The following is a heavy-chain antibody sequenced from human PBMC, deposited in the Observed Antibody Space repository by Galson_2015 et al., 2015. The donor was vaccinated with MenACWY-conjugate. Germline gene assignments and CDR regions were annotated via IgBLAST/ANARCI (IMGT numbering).Heavy chain of an antibody. CDR3: ARKRGDTSSRFYSDY. V-gene: IGHV7-4-1*02. CDR2: INTNTGNP. Sequence: SVKVSCKASGYTFTDYPINWVRQAPGQGLEWMGWINTNTGNPTFAQGFTGRFVFSLDTSVSTAFLEISSLKAEDTAVYYCARKRGDTSSRFYSDYWGQGSLVTVSS. J-gene: IGHJ4*02. D-gene: IGHD6-13*01. CDR1: GYTFTDYP.